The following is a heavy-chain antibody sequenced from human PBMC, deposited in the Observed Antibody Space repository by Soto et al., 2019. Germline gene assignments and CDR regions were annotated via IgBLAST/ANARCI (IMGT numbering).Heavy chain of an antibody. D-gene: IGHD3-3*01. CDR1: GFTFDDYG. Sequence: EVQLVESGGGVVRPGGSLRLSCAASGFTFDDYGMSWVRQAPGKGLEWVSDINWNGGSTAYAGSVKGRFTISRDSAKDSLYLEMNSLRAEDTAFYYCARGLNYDVLSGLDYWGQGTLVTVSS. V-gene: IGHV3-20*04. J-gene: IGHJ4*02. CDR2: INWNGGST. CDR3: ARGLNYDVLSGLDY.